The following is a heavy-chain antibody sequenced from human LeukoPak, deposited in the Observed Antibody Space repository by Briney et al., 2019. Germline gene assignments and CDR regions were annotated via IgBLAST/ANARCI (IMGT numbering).Heavy chain of an antibody. V-gene: IGHV4-38-2*02. Sequence: SETLSLTCTVSGYSISSGYYWGWLRQPPGKGLEGIGRIYHSGSTNYNPSLKSRVTISVDTSKNQCSLKLSSVTAADTAVYYCARLGGRRWAFDIWGQGTMVTVSS. CDR2: IYHSGST. CDR1: GYSISSGYY. J-gene: IGHJ3*02. CDR3: ARLGGRRWAFDI. D-gene: IGHD3-16*01.